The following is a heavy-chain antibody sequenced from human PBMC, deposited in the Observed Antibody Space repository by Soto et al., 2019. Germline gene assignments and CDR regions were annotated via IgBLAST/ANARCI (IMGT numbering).Heavy chain of an antibody. CDR3: TTDKALYGDQILGNAFDI. D-gene: IGHD4-17*01. CDR1: GFTFTNAW. V-gene: IGHV3-15*01. CDR2: LKSKTDGGTT. Sequence: GGSLRLSCAASGFTFTNAWMSWVRQAPGKGLEWVGRLKSKTDGGTTDYAAPVKGRFTISRDDSKNTLYLQMNSLKTEDTAVYYCTTDKALYGDQILGNAFDIWGQGTMVTVSS. J-gene: IGHJ3*02.